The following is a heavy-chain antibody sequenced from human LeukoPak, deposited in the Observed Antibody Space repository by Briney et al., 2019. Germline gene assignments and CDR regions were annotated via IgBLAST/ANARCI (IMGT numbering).Heavy chain of an antibody. Sequence: SETLSLTCAVYGGSFSGYYWTWIRQAPGKGLEWIGEINSSGSTNYISSLKSRVTISADTSKNQFSLNLSSVTAADTAVYYCARRAVAEWYFDLWGRGTLVTVSS. D-gene: IGHD6-19*01. V-gene: IGHV4-34*01. CDR2: INSSGST. CDR1: GGSFSGYY. CDR3: ARRAVAEWYFDL. J-gene: IGHJ2*01.